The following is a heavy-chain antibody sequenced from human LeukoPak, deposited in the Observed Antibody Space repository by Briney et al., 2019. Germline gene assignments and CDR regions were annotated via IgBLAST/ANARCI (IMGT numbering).Heavy chain of an antibody. CDR2: ISGSGGST. Sequence: PGGSLRLSCAASGFTFSSYAMSWVRQAPGKGLEWVSAISGSGGSTYYADSVKGRFTISRDNAKNTLYLQMNSLRAEDTAVYYCARAGPYDSSGYYYLDAFDIWGQGTMVTVSS. CDR3: ARAGPYDSSGYYYLDAFDI. J-gene: IGHJ3*02. V-gene: IGHV3-23*01. CDR1: GFTFSSYA. D-gene: IGHD3-22*01.